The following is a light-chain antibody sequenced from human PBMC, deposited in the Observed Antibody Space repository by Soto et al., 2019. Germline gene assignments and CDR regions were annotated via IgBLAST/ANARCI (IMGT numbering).Light chain of an antibody. CDR2: GNS. Sequence: QSVLTQPPSVSGAPGQRVTISCTGSSSNIGAGYDVHWYQQLPGTAPKLLIYGNSNRPSGVPDRFSGSKSGTSASLAITGLQAEDEAEYYCQSYDSSLSGVVFGGGTKLTVX. CDR3: QSYDSSLSGVV. J-gene: IGLJ2*01. V-gene: IGLV1-40*01. CDR1: SSNIGAGYD.